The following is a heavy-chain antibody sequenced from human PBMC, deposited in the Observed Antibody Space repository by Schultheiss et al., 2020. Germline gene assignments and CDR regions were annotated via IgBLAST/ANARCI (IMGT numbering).Heavy chain of an antibody. D-gene: IGHD2-21*01. CDR1: GGSISGSSYY. CDR2: IYYSGST. J-gene: IGHJ6*02. CDR3: AREGGEGYYYGMDV. V-gene: IGHV4-61*05. Sequence: SETLSLTCTVSGGSISGSSYYWGWIRQPPGKGLEWIGYIYYSGSTNYNPSLKSRVTISVDTSKNQFSLKLSSVTAADTAVYYCAREGGEGYYYGMDVWGQGTTVTVSS.